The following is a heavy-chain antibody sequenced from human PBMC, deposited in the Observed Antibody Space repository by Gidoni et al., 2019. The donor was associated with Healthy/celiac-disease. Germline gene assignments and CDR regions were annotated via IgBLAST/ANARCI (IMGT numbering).Heavy chain of an antibody. CDR3: AKDRGYCSGGSCYHGFDY. J-gene: IGHJ4*02. D-gene: IGHD2-15*01. V-gene: IGHV3-30*18. Sequence: QVQLVESGGGVVQPGRSLRLSCAASGFTFSSYGMHWVRQAPGKGLEWVAVISYDGSNKYYADSVKGRFTISRDNSKNTLYLQMNSLRAEDTAVYYCAKDRGYCSGGSCYHGFDYWGQGTLVTVSS. CDR2: ISYDGSNK. CDR1: GFTFSSYG.